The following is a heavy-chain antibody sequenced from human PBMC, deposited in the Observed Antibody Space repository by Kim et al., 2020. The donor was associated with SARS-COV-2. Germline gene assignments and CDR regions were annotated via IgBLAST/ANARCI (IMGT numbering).Heavy chain of an antibody. D-gene: IGHD6-19*01. Sequence: YADSMKGRFTLSRDTARASLYLQMNSLRAEDTAVSYCARVLTSGWSYFDYWGQGTLVTVSS. CDR3: ARVLTSGWSYFDY. V-gene: IGHV3-21*01. J-gene: IGHJ4*02.